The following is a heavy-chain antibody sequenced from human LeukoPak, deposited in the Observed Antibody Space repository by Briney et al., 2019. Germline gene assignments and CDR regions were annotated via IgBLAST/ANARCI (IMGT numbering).Heavy chain of an antibody. J-gene: IGHJ4*02. V-gene: IGHV1-2*02. D-gene: IGHD3-22*01. CDR3: VTYYDSSGFFSY. CDR2: INPYSGDT. Sequence: ASVKVSCKASGYSFTGYYIHWLRQAPGQGLEWMGWINPYSGDTNYARKFRGRVTMTRDTSISTAYMELSRLSSDDTAVYYCVTYYDSSGFFSYWGQGTLVTVSS. CDR1: GYSFTGYY.